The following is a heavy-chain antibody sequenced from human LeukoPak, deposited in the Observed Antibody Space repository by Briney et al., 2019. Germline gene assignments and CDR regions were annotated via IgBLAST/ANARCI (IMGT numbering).Heavy chain of an antibody. CDR3: AKDERNWNYNLASQTYD. CDR1: GFTFDDYA. J-gene: IGHJ4*02. CDR2: ISGSGGST. D-gene: IGHD1-7*01. V-gene: IGHV3-23*01. Sequence: PGRSLRLSCAASGFTFDDYAMHWVRQAPGKGLEWVSAISGSGGSTYYADSVKGRFTISRDTSKNTLYLQVNSLRAEDRAVYYCAKDERNWNYNLASQTYDWGQGTLVTVSS.